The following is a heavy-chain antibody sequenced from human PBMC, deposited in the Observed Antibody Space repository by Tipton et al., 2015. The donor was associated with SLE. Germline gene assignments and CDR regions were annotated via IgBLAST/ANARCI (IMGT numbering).Heavy chain of an antibody. J-gene: IGHJ2*01. Sequence: TLSLTCAVYGGSFSGYYWSWIRQPPGKGLEWIGCVCNSGSTNYDPSLKSRGTISVDTSKNHFSLELTSVTAADTAVYYCARGGTKYDTGDYDWYFDLWGRGTLVTVSS. V-gene: IGHV4-34*11. CDR2: VCNSGST. CDR1: GGSFSGYY. D-gene: IGHD4-17*01. CDR3: ARGGTKYDTGDYDWYFDL.